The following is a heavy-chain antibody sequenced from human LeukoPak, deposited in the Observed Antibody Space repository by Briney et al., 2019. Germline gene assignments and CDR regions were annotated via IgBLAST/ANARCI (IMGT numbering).Heavy chain of an antibody. CDR3: ATVVVGLVPAYGNFDY. D-gene: IGHD2-2*01. Sequence: ASVKVSCKVSGYTLTELSMHWVRQAPGKGLEWMGGFDPEDGETIYAQKFQGRVTMTEDTSTDTAYIELSSLRSEDTAVYYCATVVVGLVPAYGNFDYWGQGTLVTVSS. CDR1: GYTLTELS. CDR2: FDPEDGET. J-gene: IGHJ4*02. V-gene: IGHV1-24*01.